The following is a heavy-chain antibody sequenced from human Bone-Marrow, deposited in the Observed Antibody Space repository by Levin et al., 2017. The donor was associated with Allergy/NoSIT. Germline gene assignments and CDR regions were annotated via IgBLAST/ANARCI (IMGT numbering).Heavy chain of an antibody. CDR3: AKAGYSYGDSAFDI. V-gene: IGHV3-9*01. CDR2: ISWNSGSI. J-gene: IGHJ3*02. Sequence: GGSLRLSCAASGFTFDDYAMHWVRQAPGKGLEWVSGISWNSGSIGYADSVKGRFTISRDNAKNSLYLQMNSLRAEDTALYYCAKAGYSYGDSAFDIWGQGTMVTVSS. CDR1: GFTFDDYA. D-gene: IGHD5-18*01.